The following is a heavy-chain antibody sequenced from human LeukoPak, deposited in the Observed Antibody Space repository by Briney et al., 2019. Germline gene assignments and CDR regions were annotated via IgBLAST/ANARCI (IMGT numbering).Heavy chain of an antibody. J-gene: IGHJ4*02. CDR3: AKRGVVIRVFLVGFHKEAYYFDY. D-gene: IGHD3-10*01. V-gene: IGHV3-23*01. CDR2: IAGSGGGT. CDR1: GITLSNYG. Sequence: GGSLRLSCAVSGITLSNYGMSWVRQAPGKGLEWVAGIAGSGGGTNYADSVKGRFTISRDNPKNTLYLQMNSLRADDTAVYFCAKRGVVIRVFLVGFHKEAYYFDYWGQGTLVTVSS.